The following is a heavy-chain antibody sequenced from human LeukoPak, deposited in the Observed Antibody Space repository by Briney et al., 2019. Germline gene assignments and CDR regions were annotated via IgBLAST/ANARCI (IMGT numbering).Heavy chain of an antibody. CDR3: AKDNLGAVAAPAAFDI. V-gene: IGHV3-23*01. CDR2: IGGGHDYT. J-gene: IGHJ3*02. D-gene: IGHD6-19*01. Sequence: GGSLRLSCTASGFTFSNYDMSWVRQAPGKGLEWVSEIGGGHDYTYYADSVRGRFTISRDNSRNILFLQMNSLRAEDTAVYYCAKDNLGAVAAPAAFDIWGQGTMVTVSS. CDR1: GFTFSNYD.